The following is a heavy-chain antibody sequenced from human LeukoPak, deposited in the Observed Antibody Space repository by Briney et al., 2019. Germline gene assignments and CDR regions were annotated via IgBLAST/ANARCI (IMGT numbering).Heavy chain of an antibody. CDR3: ARRVRDSSGWYGYYYYYMDV. D-gene: IGHD6-19*01. Sequence: ASVKVSCKASGFTFTSSAMQWVRQARGQRLEWIGWIVVGSGNTNYAQKFQERVTITRDMSTSTAYMELSSLRSEDTAVYYCARRVRDSSGWYGYYYYYMDVWGKGTTVTISS. CDR1: GFTFTSSA. CDR2: IVVGSGNT. V-gene: IGHV1-58*02. J-gene: IGHJ6*03.